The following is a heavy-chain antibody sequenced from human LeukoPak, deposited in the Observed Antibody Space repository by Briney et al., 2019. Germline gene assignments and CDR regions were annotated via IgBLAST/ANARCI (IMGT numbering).Heavy chain of an antibody. J-gene: IGHJ3*02. V-gene: IGHV1-46*01. CDR1: GYTFTSYY. CDR3: ASLYYYDSSGPPDAFDI. CDR2: INPSGGST. Sequence: EASVKVSCKASGYTFTSYYMHWVRQAPGQGLEWMGIINPSGGSTSYAQKFQGRVTMTRDTSTCTVYMELSSLRSEDTAVYYCASLYYYDSSGPPDAFDIWGQGTMVTVSS. D-gene: IGHD3-22*01.